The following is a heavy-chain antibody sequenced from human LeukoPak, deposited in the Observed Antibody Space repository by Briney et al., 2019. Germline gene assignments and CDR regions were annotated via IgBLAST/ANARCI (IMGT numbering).Heavy chain of an antibody. Sequence: ASVKVSCKVSGYTLTELSMHWVRQAPGKGLEWMGGFDPEDGETIYAQKFQGRVTMTRNTSISTAYMELSSLRSEDTAVYYCARGKGSIAVAGVWGQGTTVTVSS. CDR3: ARGKGSIAVAGV. V-gene: IGHV1-24*01. CDR2: FDPEDGET. J-gene: IGHJ6*02. CDR1: GYTLTELS. D-gene: IGHD6-19*01.